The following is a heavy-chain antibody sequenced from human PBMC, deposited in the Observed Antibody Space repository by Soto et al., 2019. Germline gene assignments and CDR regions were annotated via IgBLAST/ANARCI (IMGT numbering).Heavy chain of an antibody. D-gene: IGHD3-16*02. V-gene: IGHV3-7*03. J-gene: IGHJ6*02. Sequence: PGGSLRLSCAASGFTFSSYWMSWVRQAPGKGLEWVANIKQDGSEKYYVDSVKGRFTISRDNAKNSLYLQMNSLRAEDTAVYYCARLSLDDPRILPYYYYGMDVWGQGTTVTVSS. CDR1: GFTFSSYW. CDR3: ARLSLDDPRILPYYYYGMDV. CDR2: IKQDGSEK.